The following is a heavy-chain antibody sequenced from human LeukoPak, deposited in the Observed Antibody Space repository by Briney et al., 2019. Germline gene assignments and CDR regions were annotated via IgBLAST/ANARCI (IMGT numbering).Heavy chain of an antibody. V-gene: IGHV3-9*01. Sequence: PGGSLRLSCAASGFSFDDYTMHWVRQAPGKGLEWVSGISWNSGSIGYADSVKGRFTISRDNAKNSLYLQMNSLRAEDTALYYCAKDMIGGMAVAGTGVAFDIWGQGTMVTVSS. D-gene: IGHD6-19*01. CDR3: AKDMIGGMAVAGTGVAFDI. CDR2: ISWNSGSI. J-gene: IGHJ3*02. CDR1: GFSFDDYT.